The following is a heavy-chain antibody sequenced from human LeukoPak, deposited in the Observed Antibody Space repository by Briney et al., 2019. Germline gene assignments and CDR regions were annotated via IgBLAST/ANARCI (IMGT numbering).Heavy chain of an antibody. D-gene: IGHD6-19*01. CDR3: ARDYSGYSSGWHDY. CDR2: INPSSGGT. Sequence: ASVKVSCKASGYTFTGYYMHWVRQAPGQGLEWMGWINPSSGGTNYAQKFQGRVTMTRDTPISTAYMELSRLRSDDTAVYYCARDYSGYSSGWHDYWGQGTLVTVSS. CDR1: GYTFTGYY. J-gene: IGHJ4*02. V-gene: IGHV1-2*02.